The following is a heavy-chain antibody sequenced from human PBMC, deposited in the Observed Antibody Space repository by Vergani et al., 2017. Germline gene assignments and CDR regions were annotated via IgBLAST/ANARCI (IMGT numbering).Heavy chain of an antibody. CDR3: ARLGYGSGWYRYFDY. D-gene: IGHD6-19*01. CDR1: GYSISSGYY. J-gene: IGHJ4*02. Sequence: QVQLQESGPGLVKPSETLSLTCAVSGYSISSGYYWGWIRQPPGKGLEWIGSIYHSGSTYYNPSLKSRVTISVGTSKNQFSLKLSSVTAADTAVYYCARLGYGSGWYRYFDYWGQGTLVTVSS. V-gene: IGHV4-38-2*01. CDR2: IYHSGST.